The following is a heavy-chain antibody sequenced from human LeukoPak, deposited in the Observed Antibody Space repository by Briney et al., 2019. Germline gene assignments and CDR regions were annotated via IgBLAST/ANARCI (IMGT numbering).Heavy chain of an antibody. D-gene: IGHD1-26*01. J-gene: IGHJ4*02. CDR3: TTATWELRLDY. CDR2: IKSKTDGGTT. V-gene: IGHV3-15*01. Sequence: WIRQPPGKGLEWVGRIKSKTDGGTTDYAAPVKGRFTISRDDSKNTLYLQMNSLKTEDTAVYYCTTATWELRLDYWGQGTLVTVSS.